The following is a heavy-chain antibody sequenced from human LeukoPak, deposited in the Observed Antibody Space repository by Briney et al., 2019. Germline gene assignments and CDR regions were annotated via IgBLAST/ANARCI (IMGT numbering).Heavy chain of an antibody. J-gene: IGHJ3*02. Sequence: PGGSLRLSCAASGFTFSSYAMSWVRQAPGKGLGWVSAISGSGGSTYYADSVKGRFTISRDNSKNTLYLQMNSLRAEDTAVYYCAKDIRYFDWLPLDAFDIWGQGTMATVSS. CDR1: GFTFSSYA. V-gene: IGHV3-23*01. D-gene: IGHD3-9*01. CDR2: ISGSGGST. CDR3: AKDIRYFDWLPLDAFDI.